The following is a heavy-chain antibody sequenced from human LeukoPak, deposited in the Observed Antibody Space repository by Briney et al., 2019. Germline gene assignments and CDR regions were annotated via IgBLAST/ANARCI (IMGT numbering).Heavy chain of an antibody. D-gene: IGHD5-12*01. CDR1: GGSISSGSYY. CDR2: IYYSGST. CDR3: AREFDGYAGFFDY. Sequence: SETLSLTCTVSGGSISSGSYYWSWIRQPPGKGLEWIGYIYYSGSTNYNPSLKSRVTISVDTSKNQFSLKLSSVTAADTAVYYCAREFDGYAGFFDYWGQGTLVTVSS. J-gene: IGHJ4*02. V-gene: IGHV4-61*01.